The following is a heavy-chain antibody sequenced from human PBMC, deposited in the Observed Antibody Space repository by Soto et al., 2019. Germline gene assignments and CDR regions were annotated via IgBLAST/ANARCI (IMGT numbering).Heavy chain of an antibody. D-gene: IGHD3-22*01. CDR1: GFTFSGSA. CDR2: IRSKANSYAT. V-gene: IGHV3-73*01. Sequence: GGSLRLSCAASGFTFSGSAMHWVRQASGKGLEWVGRIRSKANSYATAYAASVKGRFTISRDDSKNTAYLQMNSLKTEDTAVYYCTRHVSHYDSSGYYNRFDPWGQGTLVTV. J-gene: IGHJ5*02. CDR3: TRHVSHYDSSGYYNRFDP.